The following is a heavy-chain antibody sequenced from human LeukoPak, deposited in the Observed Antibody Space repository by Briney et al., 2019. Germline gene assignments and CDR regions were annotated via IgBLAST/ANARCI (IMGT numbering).Heavy chain of an antibody. CDR1: GFTFSSYA. CDR2: IYTSGST. J-gene: IGHJ5*02. CDR3: ARDGGKYSYGLNWFDP. Sequence: GSLRLSCVVSGFTFSSYAMSWIRQPPGKGLEWIGRIYTSGSTNYNPSLKSRVTMSVDTSKNQFSLKLSSVTAADTAVYYCARDGGKYSYGLNWFDPWGQGTLVTVSS. D-gene: IGHD5-18*01. V-gene: IGHV4-4*07.